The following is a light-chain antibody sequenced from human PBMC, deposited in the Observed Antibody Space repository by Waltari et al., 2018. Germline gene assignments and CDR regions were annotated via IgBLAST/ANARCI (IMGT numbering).Light chain of an antibody. J-gene: IGLJ2*01. CDR2: DDS. Sequence: SYVLTQPPSVSVAPGKTARITRGGNNIVSKSVHWYQQKPGQAPVLVVYDDSDRPSGIPERFSGSNSGNTATLTISRVEAGDEADYYCQVWDSSSDHVVFGGGTKLTVL. CDR3: QVWDSSSDHVV. CDR1: NIVSKS. V-gene: IGLV3-21*03.